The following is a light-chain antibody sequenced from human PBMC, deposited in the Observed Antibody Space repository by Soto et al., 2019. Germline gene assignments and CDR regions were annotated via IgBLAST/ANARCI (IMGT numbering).Light chain of an antibody. Sequence: QSALTQPPSPSGSPGQSVTISCTGTSSDIGGYNYVSWYQQHPGKAPKLMIYEVSKRPSGVPNRFSGSKSGNTASLTVSGLQAEDEAEYYCCSYAGTNNLVFGGGTKLTVL. CDR2: EVS. CDR1: SSDIGGYNY. CDR3: CSYAGTNNLV. V-gene: IGLV2-8*01. J-gene: IGLJ2*01.